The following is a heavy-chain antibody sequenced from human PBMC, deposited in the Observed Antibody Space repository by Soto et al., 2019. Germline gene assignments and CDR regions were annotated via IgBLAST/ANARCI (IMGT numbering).Heavy chain of an antibody. CDR3: ARPVAVAADYYYGMDV. V-gene: IGHV4-39*01. CDR1: GGSISSSSYY. CDR2: IYYSGST. J-gene: IGHJ6*02. Sequence: SETLSLTCTVSGGSISSSSYYWGWIRQPPGKGLEWIGSIYYSGSTYYNPSLKSRVTISVDTSKNQFSPKLSSVTAADTAVYYCARPVAVAADYYYGMDVWGQGTTVTVSS. D-gene: IGHD6-19*01.